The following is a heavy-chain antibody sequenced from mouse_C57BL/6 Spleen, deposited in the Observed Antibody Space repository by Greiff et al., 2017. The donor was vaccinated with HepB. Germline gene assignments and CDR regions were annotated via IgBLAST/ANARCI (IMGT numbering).Heavy chain of an antibody. CDR2: IDPSDSET. CDR3: AREGYGNYGY. D-gene: IGHD2-10*02. J-gene: IGHJ2*01. Sequence: VQLKQPGAELVRPGSSVKLSCKASGYTFTSYWMHWVKQRPIQGLEWIGNIDPSDSETHYNQKFKDKATLTVDKSSSTAYMQLSSLTSEDSAVYYCAREGYGNYGYWGQGTTLTVSS. CDR1: GYTFTSYW. V-gene: IGHV1-52*01.